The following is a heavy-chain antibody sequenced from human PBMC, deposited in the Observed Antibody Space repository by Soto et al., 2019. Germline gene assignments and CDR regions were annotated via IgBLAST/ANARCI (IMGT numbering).Heavy chain of an antibody. D-gene: IGHD2-2*01. CDR2: ISVSGNII. Sequence: LSLSCAASGFTLSTYEFNWLRQAPGRGLEWISYISVSGNIIKYAESVKGRFTISRDNADNSLHLHMSNLRVDDTALYFCVRDTRRGSAAGSLGDWGQGTQVT. CDR1: GFTLSTYE. V-gene: IGHV3-48*03. J-gene: IGHJ4*02. CDR3: VRDTRRGSAAGSLGD.